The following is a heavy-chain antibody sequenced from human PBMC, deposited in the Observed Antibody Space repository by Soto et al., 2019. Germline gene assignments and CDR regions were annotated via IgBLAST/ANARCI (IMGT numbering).Heavy chain of an antibody. CDR2: IIPIFGTA. V-gene: IGHV1-69*06. CDR1: EDTFRNYA. D-gene: IGHD3-22*01. J-gene: IGHJ2*01. Sequence: QVELVQSGDEVKKPGSSVKVSCQASEDTFRNYAISWVRQAPGQGLEWMGGIIPIFGTANYAQKFEGRVTITADTSANTLYLELSSLRSEDTSVYYCASTKYDSSAYYYWYLCLWGRGTLVTVSS. CDR3: ASTKYDSSAYYYWYLCL.